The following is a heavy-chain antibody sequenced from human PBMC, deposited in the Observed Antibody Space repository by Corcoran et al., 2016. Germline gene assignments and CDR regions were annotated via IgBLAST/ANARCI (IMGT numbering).Heavy chain of an antibody. D-gene: IGHD2-2*02. V-gene: IGHV4-34*01. J-gene: IGHJ6*02. Sequence: QVQLQQWGAGLLKPSETLSLTCAVYGGSFSGYYWSWIRQPPGKGLEWIGEINHSGSTNYNPSLKSRVTISVDTSKNQFSLKLSSVTAADTAVYYCARLKGYCSSTSCYTGYYYGMDVWGQGTTVTVSS. CDR1: GGSFSGYY. CDR3: ARLKGYCSSTSCYTGYYYGMDV. CDR2: INHSGST.